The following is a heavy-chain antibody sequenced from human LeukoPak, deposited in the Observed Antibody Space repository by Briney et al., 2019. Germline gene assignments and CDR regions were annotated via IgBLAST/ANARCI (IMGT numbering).Heavy chain of an antibody. CDR2: IYYSGST. J-gene: IGHJ4*02. Sequence: KSSETLSLTCTVSGGSISGYYWSWIRRPPGKTLEYIGYIYYSGSTNYNPSLKSRLAISVDTSKNQFSLELTSVTAADTAVYYCARLTKVIPPAVGYHYFAYWGQGILVTVSS. CDR1: GGSISGYY. D-gene: IGHD2-2*01. CDR3: ARLTKVIPPAVGYHYFAY. V-gene: IGHV4-59*08.